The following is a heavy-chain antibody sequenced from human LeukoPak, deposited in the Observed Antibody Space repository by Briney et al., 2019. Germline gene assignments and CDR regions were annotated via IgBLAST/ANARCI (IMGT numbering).Heavy chain of an antibody. Sequence: SETLSLTCAVSGGSISSSNWWSWVRQPPGKGLEWIGEIYHSGSTNYNPSLKSRVTISVDKSKNQFSLKLSSVTAADTAVYYCARDSSYYDSSLGYWGQGTLVTVSS. V-gene: IGHV4-4*02. CDR2: IYHSGST. CDR3: ARDSSYYDSSLGY. J-gene: IGHJ4*02. D-gene: IGHD3-22*01. CDR1: GGSISSSNW.